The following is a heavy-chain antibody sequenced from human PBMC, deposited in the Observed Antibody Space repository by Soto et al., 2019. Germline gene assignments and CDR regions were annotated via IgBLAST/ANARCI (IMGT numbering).Heavy chain of an antibody. CDR2: INHSGST. D-gene: IGHD3-3*01. J-gene: IGHJ4*02. CDR3: ARGRRAYYDFWSGPGTFDY. V-gene: IGHV4-34*01. Sequence: QVQLQQWGAGMLKTSETLYLTGAVYGGAFSGYYGSWSRQPPGKGLEWIGEINHSGSTNYNPSLNSQLSIAVGTSKNNSSLTLSSANAADTAVYYCARGRRAYYDFWSGPGTFDYWRQGTMVTFSS. CDR1: GGAFSGYY.